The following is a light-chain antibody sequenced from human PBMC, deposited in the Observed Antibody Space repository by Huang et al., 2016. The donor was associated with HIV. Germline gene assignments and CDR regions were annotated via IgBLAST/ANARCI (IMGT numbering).Light chain of an antibody. CDR3: LQDYSYPYT. CDR2: AAS. J-gene: IGKJ2*01. V-gene: IGKV1-6*01. Sequence: AIQMTQSPSTLSASVGDSVTSTCRASQGIGDDLGWYHQKPGKAPKLLMYAASSLQNGVPSSFSGSGAGTDFTLTISSLQPEDSATYYCLQDYSYPYTFGQGTKLEIK. CDR1: QGIGDD.